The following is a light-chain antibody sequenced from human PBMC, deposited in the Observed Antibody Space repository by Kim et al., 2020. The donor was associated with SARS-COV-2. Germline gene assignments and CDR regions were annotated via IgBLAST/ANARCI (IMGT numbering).Light chain of an antibody. Sequence: SPRERPTLSCSTSRSVVSSNLAWYQQKPARAPRLLIYGTASRAAGIPDRFSGSGSGTDFTLTISRLEPEDFAVYYCRQYCSSPRTFGEETKMDI. V-gene: IGKV3-20*01. CDR3: RQYCSSPRT. CDR2: GTA. J-gene: IGKJ1*01. CDR1: RSVVSSN.